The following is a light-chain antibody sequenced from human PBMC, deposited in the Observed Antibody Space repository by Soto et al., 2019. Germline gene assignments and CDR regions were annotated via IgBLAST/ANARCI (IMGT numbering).Light chain of an antibody. J-gene: IGKJ1*01. CDR2: DAS. CDR1: QRVSSS. V-gene: IGKV3-11*01. CDR3: QQRSNWPRT. Sequence: LDLTRSSTPLDWALGGRETLSWKASQRVSSSLAWYQQKPGQAPRLLIYDASNRATGIPARFSGGGSGTDFTLTFLSLEPEDFAVYYCQQRSNWPRTAGQGTKVDIK.